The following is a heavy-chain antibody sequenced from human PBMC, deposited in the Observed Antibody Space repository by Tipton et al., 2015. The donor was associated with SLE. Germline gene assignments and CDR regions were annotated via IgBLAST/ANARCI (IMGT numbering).Heavy chain of an antibody. CDR1: GGSISSYY. D-gene: IGHD3-22*01. CDR2: IYYSGST. Sequence: TLSLTCIVSGGSISSYYWSWIRQPPGKGLEWIGYIYYSGSTNYNPSLKSRVTISVDTSKNQFSLKLSSVTAADTAVYYCARGTAEAYYDSSGLGYFDYWGQGTLVTVSS. J-gene: IGHJ4*02. CDR3: ARGTAEAYYDSSGLGYFDY. V-gene: IGHV4-59*01.